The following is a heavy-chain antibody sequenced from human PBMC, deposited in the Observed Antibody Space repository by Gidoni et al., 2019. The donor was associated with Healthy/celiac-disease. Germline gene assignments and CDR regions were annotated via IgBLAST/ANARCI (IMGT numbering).Heavy chain of an antibody. CDR3: ARSGTPDY. CDR2: MSSSSSTI. D-gene: IGHD1-7*01. J-gene: IGHJ4*02. Sequence: EVQLVESGGGLVQPGGSLRLSCAASGFTFSSYSMNWVRQAPGKGLEWVSYMSSSSSTIYYADSVKGRFTISRDNANHSLYLQMTSLRAEDTAVYYCARSGTPDYWGQGTLVTVSS. CDR1: GFTFSSYS. V-gene: IGHV3-48*01.